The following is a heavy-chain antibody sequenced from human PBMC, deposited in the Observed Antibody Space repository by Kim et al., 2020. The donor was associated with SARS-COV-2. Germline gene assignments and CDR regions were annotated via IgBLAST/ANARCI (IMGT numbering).Heavy chain of an antibody. CDR3: ARGEYQLPYDY. V-gene: IGHV4-61*02. Sequence: SETLSLTCTVSGGSISSGSYYWSWIRQPAGKGLEWIGRIYTSGSTNYNPSLKSRVTISVDTSKNQFSLKLSSVTAADTAVYYCARGEYQLPYDYWGQGTLVTVSS. D-gene: IGHD2-2*01. J-gene: IGHJ4*02. CDR2: IYTSGST. CDR1: GGSISSGSYY.